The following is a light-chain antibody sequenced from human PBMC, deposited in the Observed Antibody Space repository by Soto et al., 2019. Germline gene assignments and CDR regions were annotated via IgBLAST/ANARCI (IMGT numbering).Light chain of an antibody. CDR2: EVY. CDR3: SSYVGTNSYV. CDR1: SSDVGGYNY. V-gene: IGLV2-8*01. Sequence: QSVLTQPPSASGSPGQSVTISCTGTSSDVGGYNYVSWYQHHPGKAPKLLIYEVYKRPSGVPDRFSGSKSGNTAALTVSGLHAEDEADYYCSSYVGTNSYVFGTGTKVTVL. J-gene: IGLJ1*01.